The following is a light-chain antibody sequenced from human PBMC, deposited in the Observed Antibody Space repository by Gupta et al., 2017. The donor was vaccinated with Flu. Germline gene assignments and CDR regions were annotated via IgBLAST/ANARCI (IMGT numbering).Light chain of an antibody. CDR2: GAS. CDR1: QSISSY. CDR3: QQSVNIPGT. Sequence: DIQMTQSPSSLSASVGDRVTITCRASQSISSYVNWYQQKPGKAPELLIYGASNLQNGVPSRFSGSGSGTDFTLTISRVQPEDFAIYYCQQSVNIPGTFGQGTKLEIK. V-gene: IGKV1-39*01. J-gene: IGKJ2*02.